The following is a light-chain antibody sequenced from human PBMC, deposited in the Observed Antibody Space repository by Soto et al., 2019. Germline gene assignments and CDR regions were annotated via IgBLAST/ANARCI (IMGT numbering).Light chain of an antibody. V-gene: IGKV1-39*01. CDR2: GAS. J-gene: IGKJ3*01. CDR3: QQVNSIPFT. Sequence: DIEMTQSPSSLSAYVGDRVNITCRASQSISYYLNWYQQKPGRAPDLLMYGASSLQSGVPSRFTGSGSGTEFTLTITSLQPEDFATYYCQQVNSIPFTFGPGTKVDIK. CDR1: QSISYY.